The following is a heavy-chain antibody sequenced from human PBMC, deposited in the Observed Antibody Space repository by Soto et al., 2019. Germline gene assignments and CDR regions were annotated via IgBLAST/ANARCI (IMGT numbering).Heavy chain of an antibody. V-gene: IGHV4-34*01. CDR1: GGSFSGYY. D-gene: IGHD1-26*01. Sequence: SETLSLTCAVYGGSFSGYYWSWIRQPPGKGLEWIGEINHSGSTNYNPSLKSRVTISVDTSKNQFSLKLSSVTAADTAVYYCAGGSFRERWKTSYPRRSESYYYYVLDVWGQGTTVTVSS. CDR3: AGGSFRERWKTSYPRRSESYYYYVLDV. CDR2: INHSGST. J-gene: IGHJ6*02.